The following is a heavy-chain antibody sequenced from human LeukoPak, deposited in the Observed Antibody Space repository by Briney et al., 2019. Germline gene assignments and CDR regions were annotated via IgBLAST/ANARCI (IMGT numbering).Heavy chain of an antibody. D-gene: IGHD2-2*01. CDR1: GFTFSSYA. CDR2: ISGSGDST. V-gene: IGHV3-23*01. J-gene: IGHJ3*02. Sequence: GGSLRLPCAASGFTFSSYAMSWVRQAPGKGLEWVSAISGSGDSTYYADSVKGRFSISRDNSKNTLYLQMNSLRAEDTAVYYCARGPYCSSTSCFSIGAFDIWGQGTMVSVSS. CDR3: ARGPYCSSTSCFSIGAFDI.